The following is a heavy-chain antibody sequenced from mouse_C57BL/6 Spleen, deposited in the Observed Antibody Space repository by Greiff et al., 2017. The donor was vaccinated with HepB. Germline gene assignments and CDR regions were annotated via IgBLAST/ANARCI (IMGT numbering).Heavy chain of an antibody. V-gene: IGHV3-6*01. Sequence: EVQLKESGPGLVKPSQSLSLTCSVTGYSITSGYYWNWIRQFPGNKLEWMGYISYDGSNNYNPSLKNRITITRDTSKNQFFLKLNSVTTEDTATYYCARDVYYDYGFDYWGQGTTLTVSS. J-gene: IGHJ2*01. D-gene: IGHD2-4*01. CDR2: ISYDGSN. CDR1: GYSITSGYY. CDR3: ARDVYYDYGFDY.